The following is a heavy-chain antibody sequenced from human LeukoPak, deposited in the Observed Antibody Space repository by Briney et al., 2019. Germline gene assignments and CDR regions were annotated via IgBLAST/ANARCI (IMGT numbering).Heavy chain of an antibody. J-gene: IGHJ4*02. CDR2: IWFDASNK. CDR1: GFTFSSFG. D-gene: IGHD6-6*01. CDR3: ASGFSSSPYFDY. Sequence: GGSLTLSCAASGFTFSSFGMHWVRQAPGKGLEWVAVIWFDASNKYYADSVKGRFTISRDNSKNTLYLQMNSLRDDDTAVYYCASGFSSSPYFDYWGQGTLVTVSS. V-gene: IGHV3-33*01.